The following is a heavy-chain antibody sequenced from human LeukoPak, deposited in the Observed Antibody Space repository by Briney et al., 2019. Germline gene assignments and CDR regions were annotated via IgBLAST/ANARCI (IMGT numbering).Heavy chain of an antibody. CDR3: SSATHYDITAYGSLKYFQH. D-gene: IGHD3-22*01. V-gene: IGHV3-7*01. CDR1: RFTLITYW. CDR2: MKEDGYEK. Sequence: GGSLRLSCVDSRFTLITYWMSWVCQAPGKGLEWVANMKEDGYEKDYVDSVKGRFTISRDNAKNSLYLQMNSLRVEDTAVYYCSSATHYDITAYGSLKYFQHWGQGTLVTVSS. J-gene: IGHJ1*01.